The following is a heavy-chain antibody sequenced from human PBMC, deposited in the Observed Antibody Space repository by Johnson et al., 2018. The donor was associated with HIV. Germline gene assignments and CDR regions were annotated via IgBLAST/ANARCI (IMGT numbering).Heavy chain of an antibody. CDR3: ASGVYSSSWSWDVAFDI. D-gene: IGHD6-13*01. V-gene: IGHV3-53*01. Sequence: VQLVESGGGLIQPGGSLRLSCAASGFTVSSNYMSWVRQAPGTGLEWVSVIYSGGSTYYADSVKGRFTISRDNSKNTLYLQMNSLRAEDTAVYYCASGVYSSSWSWDVAFDIWGQGTMVTVSS. CDR2: IYSGGST. CDR1: GFTVSSNY. J-gene: IGHJ3*02.